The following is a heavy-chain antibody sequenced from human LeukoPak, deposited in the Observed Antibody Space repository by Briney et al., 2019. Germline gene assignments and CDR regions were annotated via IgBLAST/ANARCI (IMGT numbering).Heavy chain of an antibody. CDR2: ISGSGGST. Sequence: GGSLRLSCAASGFTFSSYAMSWVRQAPGKGLEWVSAISGSGGSTYYADSVKGRFTISRDNSKNTLYLQMNSLRAEDTAVYYCARRLGYCSSTRCYNNWFDPWGQGTLVTVSS. V-gene: IGHV3-23*01. D-gene: IGHD2-2*02. CDR1: GFTFSSYA. CDR3: ARRLGYCSSTRCYNNWFDP. J-gene: IGHJ5*02.